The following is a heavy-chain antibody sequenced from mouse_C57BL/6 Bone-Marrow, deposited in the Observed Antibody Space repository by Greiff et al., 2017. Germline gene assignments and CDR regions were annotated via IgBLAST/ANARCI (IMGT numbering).Heavy chain of an antibody. Sequence: DVHLVESGGGLVKPGGSLKLSCAASGFTFSDYGMHWVRQAPEKGLEWVAYISSGSSTIYYADTVKGRFTISRDNAKNTLFLQMTSLRSEDTAMYYCARPLYYDPWFACWGQGTLVTVSA. J-gene: IGHJ3*01. CDR3: ARPLYYDPWFAC. D-gene: IGHD2-4*01. CDR1: GFTFSDYG. CDR2: ISSGSSTI. V-gene: IGHV5-17*01.